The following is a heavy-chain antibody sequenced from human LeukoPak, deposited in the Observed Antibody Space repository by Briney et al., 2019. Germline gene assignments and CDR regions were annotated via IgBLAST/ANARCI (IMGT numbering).Heavy chain of an antibody. J-gene: IGHJ5*02. D-gene: IGHD2-2*01. CDR1: GGSISSYY. V-gene: IGHV4-59*08. CDR2: IYYSGST. CDR3: ARTRDLGYCSSTSCYVNWFDP. Sequence: PSETLSLTCTVSGGSISSYYWSWIRQPPGKGLEWIGYIYYSGSTNYNPSLKSRVTISVDTSKNQFSLKLSSVTAADTAVYYCARTRDLGYCSSTSCYVNWFDPWGQGTLVTVSS.